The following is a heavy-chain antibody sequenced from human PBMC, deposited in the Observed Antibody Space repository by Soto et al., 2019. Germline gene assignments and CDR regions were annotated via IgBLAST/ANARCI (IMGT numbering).Heavy chain of an antibody. Sequence: QVQLQESGPGLVKPSETLSLTCTVSGGSISSYYWSWIRQPPGKGLEWIGYIYYSGSTNYNPSLKSRVTISVDTSKNQFSLKLSSVTAADTAVYYCATEPNSWDGFDYWGRGTLVTVSS. CDR1: GGSISSYY. V-gene: IGHV4-59*01. CDR2: IYYSGST. D-gene: IGHD1-26*01. CDR3: ATEPNSWDGFDY. J-gene: IGHJ4*02.